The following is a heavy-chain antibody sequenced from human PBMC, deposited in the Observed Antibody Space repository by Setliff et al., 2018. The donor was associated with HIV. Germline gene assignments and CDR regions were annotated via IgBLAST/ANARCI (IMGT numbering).Heavy chain of an antibody. Sequence: KTSETLSLTCTVSGDSITSGGYSWTWIRQPPGKALEWVGYIYYSGRTSHSGSTYYNPSVASRITISGDTSKNQFSLKLTSVTAAGTAIYYCARENGWLFGWFDPWGQGTPVTVSS. D-gene: IGHD3-22*01. J-gene: IGHJ5*02. CDR3: ARENGWLFGWFDP. CDR1: GDSITSGGYS. V-gene: IGHV4-30-4*08. CDR2: IYYSGRTSHSGST.